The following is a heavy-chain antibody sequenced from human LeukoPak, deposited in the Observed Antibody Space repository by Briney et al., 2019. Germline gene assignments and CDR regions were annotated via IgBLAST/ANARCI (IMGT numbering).Heavy chain of an antibody. Sequence: GGSLRLSCAASGFTFSSYSMNWVRQAPGKGLEWVSYISSSSSTIYYADSVKGRFTISRDNAKNSLYLQMNSLRAEDTAVYYCARGGGSGYYYYWGQGTLVTVSS. D-gene: IGHD3-22*01. V-gene: IGHV3-48*01. CDR2: ISSSSSTI. J-gene: IGHJ4*02. CDR3: ARGGGSGYYYY. CDR1: GFTFSSYS.